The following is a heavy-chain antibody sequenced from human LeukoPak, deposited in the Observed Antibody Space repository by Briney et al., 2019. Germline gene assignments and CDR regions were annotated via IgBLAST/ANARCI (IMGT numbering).Heavy chain of an antibody. D-gene: IGHD3-16*01. Sequence: GRSLRLSCAVSGFTFSSYGMQWVRQAPGKGLEWVAVIWHDGSKKYYADSVKGRFTISRDNSKNTLHLQMNSLRAEDTAVYYCARDHSGGKLYFDYWGQGTLVTVSS. CDR1: GFTFSSYG. V-gene: IGHV3-33*01. CDR2: IWHDGSKK. J-gene: IGHJ4*02. CDR3: ARDHSGGKLYFDY.